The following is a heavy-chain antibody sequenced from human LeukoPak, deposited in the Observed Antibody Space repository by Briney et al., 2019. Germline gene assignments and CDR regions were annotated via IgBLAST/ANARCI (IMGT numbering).Heavy chain of an antibody. CDR3: AKTGSPRGYDRYYFDY. J-gene: IGHJ4*02. CDR2: ISSSSSYI. D-gene: IGHD5-12*01. V-gene: IGHV3-21*04. CDR1: GFTFSSYS. Sequence: GGSLRLSCAASGFTFSSYSMNWVRQAPGKGLEWVSSISSSSSYIYYADSVKGRFTISRDNAKNSLYLQMNSLRAEDTAVYYCAKTGSPRGYDRYYFDYWGQGTLVTVSS.